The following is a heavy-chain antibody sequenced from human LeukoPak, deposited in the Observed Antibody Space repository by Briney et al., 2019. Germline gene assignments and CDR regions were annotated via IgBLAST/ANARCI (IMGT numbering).Heavy chain of an antibody. CDR3: TRAPSEIGGYYPEYFRH. D-gene: IGHD3-22*01. V-gene: IGHV3-74*01. CDR1: GFTFSMYW. Sequence: GGSLRLSCAASGFTFSMYWMHWVRHAPGKGLVWVSRIKSDGSKNYSDSVKGRVNISRDNNKKKVSLQMNSLSPEDTGVYYCTRAPSEIGGYYPEYFRHWGQGTLVTVSS. J-gene: IGHJ1*01. CDR2: IKSDGSK.